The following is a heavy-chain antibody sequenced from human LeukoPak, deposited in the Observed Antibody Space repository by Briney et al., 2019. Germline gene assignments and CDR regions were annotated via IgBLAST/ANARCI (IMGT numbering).Heavy chain of an antibody. D-gene: IGHD3-22*01. CDR2: IYYSGST. J-gene: IGHJ1*01. CDR1: GGSISSSSYY. CDR3: ARHAAGYYDSSGPTADPEYFQH. Sequence: PSETLSLTCTVSGGSISSSSYYWGWIRQPPGKGLEWIGSIYYSGSTYYNPSLKSRVTISVDTSKNQFSLRLSSVTAADTAVYYCARHAAGYYDSSGPTADPEYFQHWGQGTLVTVSS. V-gene: IGHV4-39*01.